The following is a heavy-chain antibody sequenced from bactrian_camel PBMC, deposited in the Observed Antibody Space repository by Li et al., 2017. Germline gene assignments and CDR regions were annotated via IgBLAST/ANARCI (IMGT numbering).Heavy chain of an antibody. Sequence: HVQLVESGGGSVQAGGSLKLSCVVSGSIFSMCAMGWYRQAPGKQPLERELIASISSDGTTTYTDSVKGRVTISRDYAKNTMYLQMNNLKTEDTAVYYCAPAGRSYVDIKCRARLGQGTQVTVS. V-gene: IGHV3S53*01. J-gene: IGHJ4*01. D-gene: IGHD7*01. CDR1: GSIFSMCA. CDR2: ISSDGTT.